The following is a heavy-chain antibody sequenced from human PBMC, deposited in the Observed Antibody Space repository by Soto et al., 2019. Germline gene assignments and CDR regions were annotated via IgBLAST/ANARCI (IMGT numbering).Heavy chain of an antibody. Sequence: QSQTLSLTCAISGDSVSSNSAAWNWIRQSPSRGLEWLGRTYYRSKWYNDYAVSVKSRITINPDTSKNQFSLQLNSVTPEDTAVYYCARDKGRIQLWEYNWFDPWGQGTLVTVSS. CDR2: TYYRSKWYN. J-gene: IGHJ5*02. D-gene: IGHD5-18*01. CDR1: GDSVSSNSAA. CDR3: ARDKGRIQLWEYNWFDP. V-gene: IGHV6-1*01.